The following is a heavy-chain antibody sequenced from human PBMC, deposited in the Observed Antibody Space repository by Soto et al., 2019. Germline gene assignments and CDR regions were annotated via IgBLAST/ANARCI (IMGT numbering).Heavy chain of an antibody. Sequence: PSETLSLTCAVYGGSFSGYYWSRIRQPPGKGLEWIGEINHSGSTNYNPSLKSRVTISVDTSKNQFSLKLSSVTAADTAVYYCARLIAARYYYYGMDVWGQGTTVTVSS. V-gene: IGHV4-34*01. D-gene: IGHD6-13*01. CDR1: GGSFSGYY. CDR3: ARLIAARYYYYGMDV. J-gene: IGHJ6*02. CDR2: INHSGST.